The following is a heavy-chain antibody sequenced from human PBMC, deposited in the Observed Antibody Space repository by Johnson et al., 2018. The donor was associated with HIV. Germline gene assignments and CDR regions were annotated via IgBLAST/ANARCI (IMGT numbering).Heavy chain of an antibody. V-gene: IGHV3-53*01. CDR3: ARDPAPIVGATYAFDI. Sequence: VQLVESGGGLIQPGGSLRLSCAASGFTVSSNYMSWVRQAPGKGLEWVSVIYSGGSTYYTDSVKGRFTISRDNSKNTRYLQMNSLRAEDTAVYYCARDPAPIVGATYAFDIWGQGTMVTVSS. J-gene: IGHJ3*02. CDR2: IYSGGST. CDR1: GFTVSSNY. D-gene: IGHD1-26*01.